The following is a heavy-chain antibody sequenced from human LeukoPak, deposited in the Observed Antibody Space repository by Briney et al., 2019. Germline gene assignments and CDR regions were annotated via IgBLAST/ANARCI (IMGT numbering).Heavy chain of an antibody. D-gene: IGHD3-10*01. CDR3: ARGYYGSGNFID. CDR1: GYTFTIYD. CDR2: MNPNSGNT. V-gene: IGHV1-8*01. J-gene: IGHJ4*02. Sequence: ASVKVSFKASGYTFTIYDINWVRQAPGQGREGMGWMNPNSGNTGYAQKFQGRVTITRNTSISTAYMELSSLRSEDTAVYYCARGYYGSGNFIDWGQGTLVTVSS.